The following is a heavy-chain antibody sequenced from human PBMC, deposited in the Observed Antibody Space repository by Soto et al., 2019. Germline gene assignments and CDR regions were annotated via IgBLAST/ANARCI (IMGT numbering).Heavy chain of an antibody. CDR3: ARDDSPYMIVVVSSSFDY. CDR1: GFTFSSYA. Sequence: QVQLVESGGGVVQPGRSLRLSCAASGFTFSSYAMHWVRQAPGKGLEWVAVISYDGSNKYYADSVKGRFTISRDNSKNTLYMHMYRLRAEDTAVYYCARDDSPYMIVVVSSSFDYWGQGTLVTVSS. CDR2: ISYDGSNK. V-gene: IGHV3-30-3*01. D-gene: IGHD2-21*01. J-gene: IGHJ4*02.